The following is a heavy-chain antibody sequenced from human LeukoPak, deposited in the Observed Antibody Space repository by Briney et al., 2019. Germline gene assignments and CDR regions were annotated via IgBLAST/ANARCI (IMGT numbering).Heavy chain of an antibody. J-gene: IGHJ4*02. V-gene: IGHV3-23*01. CDR2: ISGSGGST. CDR3: ARDDPVAAAGTGYFDY. CDR1: GFTFSSYA. Sequence: GGSLRLSCAASGFTFSSYAMSWVRQAPGKGLEWVSAISGSGGSTYYADSVKGRFTISRGNSKNTLYLQMNSLRAEDTAVYYCARDDPVAAAGTGYFDYWGQGTLVTVSS. D-gene: IGHD6-13*01.